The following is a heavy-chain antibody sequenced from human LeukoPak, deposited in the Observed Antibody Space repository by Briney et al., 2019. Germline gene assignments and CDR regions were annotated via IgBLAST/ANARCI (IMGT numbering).Heavy chain of an antibody. CDR1: GFTFNRYW. Sequence: GGSLRLSCAASGFTFNRYWTHWVRQVPGKGLVWVSRINSDGSSTTYADSVKGRFTISRDNARNTLYLQMNSLRAEDTAVCYCARGRRTIYMLDYWGQGTLVTVSS. D-gene: IGHD2/OR15-2a*01. CDR3: ARGRRTIYMLDY. V-gene: IGHV3-74*01. J-gene: IGHJ4*02. CDR2: INSDGSST.